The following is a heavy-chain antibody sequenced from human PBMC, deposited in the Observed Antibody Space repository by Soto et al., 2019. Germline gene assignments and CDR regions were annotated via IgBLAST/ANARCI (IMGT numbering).Heavy chain of an antibody. J-gene: IGHJ6*02. CDR1: GGSISRGDYF. CDR3: ASGYSNYYYGMDV. V-gene: IGHV4-30-4*01. Sequence: SETLSLTCTVSGGSISRGDYFWSWVRQPPGKGLEWIGYIYYSGSTYYNPSLKSRVTISVDTSKNQFSLKLSSVTAADTAVYYCASGYSNYYYGMDVWGQGTTVTVS. D-gene: IGHD4-4*01. CDR2: IYYSGST.